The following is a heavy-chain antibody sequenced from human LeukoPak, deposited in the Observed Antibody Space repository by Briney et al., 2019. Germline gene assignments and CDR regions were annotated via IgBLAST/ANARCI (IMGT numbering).Heavy chain of an antibody. V-gene: IGHV4-59*01. CDR1: GGSISSYY. J-gene: IGHJ4*02. CDR3: ARATYDILTGYNDY. CDR2: IYYSGST. Sequence: PSETLSLTCTVSGGSISSYYWSWIRQPPGKGLGWIGYIYYSGSTNYNPSLKSRVTISVDTSKNQFSLKLSSVTAADTAVYYCARATYDILTGYNDYWGQGTLVTVSS. D-gene: IGHD3-9*01.